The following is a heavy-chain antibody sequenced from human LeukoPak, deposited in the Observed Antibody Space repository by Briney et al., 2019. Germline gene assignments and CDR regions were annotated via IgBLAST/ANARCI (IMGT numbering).Heavy chain of an antibody. CDR2: INSNTGAT. D-gene: IGHD4-23*01. Sequence: ASVKVSCKASGYTFTGHYMHWVRQAPGQGLEWMGWINSNTGATNYAQKFQGRVTMTRDTSISTAYMELSRLRSDDTAVYYCARDLGQNCGGNSVSYWGQGTLVTVSS. V-gene: IGHV1-2*02. J-gene: IGHJ4*02. CDR3: ARDLGQNCGGNSVSY. CDR1: GYTFTGHY.